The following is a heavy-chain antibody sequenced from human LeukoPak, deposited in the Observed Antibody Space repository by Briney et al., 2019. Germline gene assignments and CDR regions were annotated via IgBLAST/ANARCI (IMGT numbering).Heavy chain of an antibody. J-gene: IGHJ4*02. V-gene: IGHV4-34*01. CDR2: INHSGST. D-gene: IGHD3-10*02. CDR3: ARGDITMFY. Sequence: SETLSLTCAVYGGSFSGYYWSWIRQPPVKGLEWIGEINHSGSTNYNPSLKSRVTISVDTSKNQFSLKLSSVTAADTAVYYCARGDITMFYWGQGTLVTVSS. CDR1: GGSFSGYY.